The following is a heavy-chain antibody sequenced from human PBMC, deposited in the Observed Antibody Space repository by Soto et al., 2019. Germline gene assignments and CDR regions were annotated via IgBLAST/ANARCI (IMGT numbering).Heavy chain of an antibody. V-gene: IGHV3-23*01. D-gene: IGHD3-10*01. CDR3: VRQGFGPLHGLVDV. J-gene: IGHJ6*02. Sequence: GGSLRLSCAASGFIFSNYAMSWVRQAPGKGPEWVSSISGSGVNTFYADSVKGRFTISRDNSKNMLYLQMSSLRAEDTALYYCVRQGFGPLHGLVDVWGQGTTVTVSS. CDR1: GFIFSNYA. CDR2: ISGSGVNT.